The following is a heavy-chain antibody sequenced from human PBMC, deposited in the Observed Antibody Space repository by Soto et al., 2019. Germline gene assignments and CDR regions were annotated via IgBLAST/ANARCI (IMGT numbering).Heavy chain of an antibody. Sequence: GGSLRLSCAASGFTFSSYGMHWVRQAPGKGLEWVAVISYDGSNKYYADSVKGRFTISRDNSKNTLYLQMNSLRAEDTAVYYCARGDRAPFHYYYYYMDVWGKGTTVTVSS. V-gene: IGHV3-30*03. CDR2: ISYDGSNK. J-gene: IGHJ6*03. CDR3: ARGDRAPFHYYYYYMDV. CDR1: GFTFSSYG. D-gene: IGHD2-21*01.